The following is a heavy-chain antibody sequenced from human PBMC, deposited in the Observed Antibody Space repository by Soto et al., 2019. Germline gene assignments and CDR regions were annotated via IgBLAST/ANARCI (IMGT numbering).Heavy chain of an antibody. J-gene: IGHJ3*02. CDR2: ISASGDYT. D-gene: IGHD4-17*01. CDR1: GFTFSSYG. Sequence: GGSLRLSCAASGFTFSSYGMHWVRQAPGKGLEWISAISASGDYTAYADSVKGRFTISRDNSVSALYLQMNSLRIDDTAVYYCAHPRGYGVFDAYDIWGQGTMVTVSS. V-gene: IGHV3-23*01. CDR3: AHPRGYGVFDAYDI.